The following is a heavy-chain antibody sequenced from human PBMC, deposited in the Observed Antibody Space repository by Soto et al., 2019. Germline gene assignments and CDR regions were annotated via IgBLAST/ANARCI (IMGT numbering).Heavy chain of an antibody. CDR3: ARQPGYYDILTGYSTYYFDY. D-gene: IGHD3-9*01. V-gene: IGHV4-59*01. Sequence: SETLSLTCTVSGGSISSYYWSWIRQHPGKGLEWIGYIYYSGSTNYNPSLKSRVTISVDTSKNQFSLKLSSVTAADTAVYYCARQPGYYDILTGYSTYYFDYWGQGTPVTVSS. CDR2: IYYSGST. CDR1: GGSISSYY. J-gene: IGHJ4*02.